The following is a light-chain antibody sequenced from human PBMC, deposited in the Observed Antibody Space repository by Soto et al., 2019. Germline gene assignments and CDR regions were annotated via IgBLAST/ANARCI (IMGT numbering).Light chain of an antibody. CDR2: SNN. CDR3: AAWDDSLSGPVYV. J-gene: IGLJ1*01. V-gene: IGLV1-47*02. CDR1: SSNIGSNY. Sequence: QSVLTQPPSASGTPGQRVTISCSGSSSNIGSNYVYWYQQLPGTAPKLLIYSNNQRPSGVPDRFSGSKSGTSASLAISGLRSEDEADYYCAAWDDSLSGPVYVFGTGTKVTV.